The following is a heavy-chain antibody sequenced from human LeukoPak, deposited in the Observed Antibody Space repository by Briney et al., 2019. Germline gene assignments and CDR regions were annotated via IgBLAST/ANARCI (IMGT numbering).Heavy chain of an antibody. CDR2: TNPNSGGT. CDR1: GYGFTDYY. J-gene: IGHJ3*01. D-gene: IGHD2-21*02. Sequence: ASVKVSCKTSGYGFTDYYMHWVRQAPGQGLEWMGWTNPNSGGTNYAQKFQGRVTMTRDTSISTAYMDLSRLRSDDTAVYYCARDPFGDSVFDVWGQGTMVTVSS. V-gene: IGHV1-2*02. CDR3: ARDPFGDSVFDV.